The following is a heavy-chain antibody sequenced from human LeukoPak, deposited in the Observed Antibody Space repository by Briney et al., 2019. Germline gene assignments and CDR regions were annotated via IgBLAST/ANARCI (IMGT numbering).Heavy chain of an antibody. CDR2: ISAYNGNT. V-gene: IGHV1-18*01. D-gene: IGHD2-2*01. CDR3: ARGKAGYCSSTSCQHYYYGMDV. Sequence: GASVKVSCKASGYTFTSYGISWVRQAPGQGLERMGWISAYNGNTNYAQKLQGRVTMTTDTSTSTAYMELRSLRSDDTAVYYCARGKAGYCSSTSCQHYYYGMDVWGQGTTVTVSS. J-gene: IGHJ6*02. CDR1: GYTFTSYG.